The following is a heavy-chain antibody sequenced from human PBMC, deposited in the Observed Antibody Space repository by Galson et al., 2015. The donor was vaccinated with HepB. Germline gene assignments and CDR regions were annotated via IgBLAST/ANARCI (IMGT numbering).Heavy chain of an antibody. Sequence: SLRLSCAASGFTFSSDAMSWIRQVPGKGLEWISYISANTIYTNYAASVKGRFTISRDNVKNSVFLQMNSLRAEDAALYYCARVAHSDYGDHAHFDFWGRGTLVTVSS. D-gene: IGHD4-17*01. CDR3: ARVAHSDYGDHAHFDF. CDR2: ISANTIYT. CDR1: GFTFSSDA. V-gene: IGHV3-11*06. J-gene: IGHJ4*02.